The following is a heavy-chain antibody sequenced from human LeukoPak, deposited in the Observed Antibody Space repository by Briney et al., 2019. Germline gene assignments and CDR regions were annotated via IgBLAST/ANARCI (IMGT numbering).Heavy chain of an antibody. J-gene: IGHJ4*02. D-gene: IGHD3/OR15-3a*01. CDR2: IYYNGST. CDR1: GGPINNSNYY. Sequence: PSETPSLNCTVSGGPINNSNYYWGRIPQPPGKGPEGIWRIYYNGSTYYIRCLNSRVTISVDTSKNQFSLKLSSVTAADTAVYYCARLRDWAAGYPFFDYWGQETLVTVSS. CDR3: ARLRDWAAGYPFFDY. V-gene: IGHV4-39*01.